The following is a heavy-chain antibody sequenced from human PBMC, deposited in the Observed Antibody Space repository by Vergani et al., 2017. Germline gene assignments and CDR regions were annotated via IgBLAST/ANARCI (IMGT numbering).Heavy chain of an antibody. CDR3: AKERTYSSGWYTDD. Sequence: QVQLVESGGGVVQPGRSLRLSCAASGFTFSSYGMHWVRQAPGKGLEWVAVISYDGSNKDYAASVKGRFTISRDKSKNTLYLQMNSLRAEDTAVYYCAKERTYSSGWYTDDWGQGTLVTVSS. CDR2: ISYDGSNK. CDR1: GFTFSSYG. J-gene: IGHJ4*02. V-gene: IGHV3-30*18. D-gene: IGHD6-19*01.